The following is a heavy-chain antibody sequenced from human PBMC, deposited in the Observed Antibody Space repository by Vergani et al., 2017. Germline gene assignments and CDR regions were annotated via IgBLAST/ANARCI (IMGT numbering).Heavy chain of an antibody. CDR2: IIPIFGTA. V-gene: IGHV1-69*01. D-gene: IGHD3-9*01. Sequence: QVQLVQSGAEVKKPGASVKVSCKASGGTFSSYAISWVRQAPGQGLEWMGGIIPIFGTANYAQKFQGRVTITADESTRTAYMELSSLRSEDTAVYYCARGDPYDILTGYYKGYYYGMDVWGQGTTVTVSS. CDR1: GGTFSSYA. J-gene: IGHJ6*02. CDR3: ARGDPYDILTGYYKGYYYGMDV.